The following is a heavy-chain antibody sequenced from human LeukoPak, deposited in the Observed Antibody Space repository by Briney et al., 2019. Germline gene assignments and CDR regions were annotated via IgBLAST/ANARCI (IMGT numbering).Heavy chain of an antibody. D-gene: IGHD3-9*01. CDR2: ITGSGDTT. CDR3: AKWGDYDILTGYYVSDF. CDR1: GFIFRNYA. Sequence: GGSLRLSCAASGFIFRNYAMSWVRQAPGKELKWVSAITGSGDTTYYADSVKGRFTISRDNSKNTLYVEMNTLRAEDTAVYYCAKWGDYDILTGYYVSDFWGQGTLVTVSS. J-gene: IGHJ4*02. V-gene: IGHV3-23*01.